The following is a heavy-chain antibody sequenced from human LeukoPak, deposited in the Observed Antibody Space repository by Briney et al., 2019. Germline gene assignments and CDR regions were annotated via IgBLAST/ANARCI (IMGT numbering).Heavy chain of an antibody. V-gene: IGHV4-59*01. Sequence: SETLSLTCAVYGGSFSGYYWSWIRQPPGKGLEWIGYIYYSGSTNYNPSLKSRVTISVDTSKNQFSLKLSSVTAADTAVYYCARGPWVSRDGYNYRGFSQGVDYYYYGMDVWGQGTTVTVSS. CDR3: ARGPWVSRDGYNYRGFSQGVDYYYYGMDV. CDR2: IYYSGST. D-gene: IGHD5-24*01. J-gene: IGHJ6*02. CDR1: GGSFSGYY.